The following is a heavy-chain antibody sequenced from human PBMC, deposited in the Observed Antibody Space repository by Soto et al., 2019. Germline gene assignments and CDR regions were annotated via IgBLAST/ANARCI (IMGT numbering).Heavy chain of an antibody. CDR1: GYIFIHSF. Sequence: QVQLVQSGAEMKQPGASVKLSSQASGYIFIHSFMHWVRQAPGQGLEWMGGINPSSGTTTYAQKFQGRVTVTRDTSTSTVYMELSSLGSGDTAMYYCARSLGETTSLFDYWGQGSLVTVSA. D-gene: IGHD1-26*01. CDR2: INPSSGTT. J-gene: IGHJ4*02. CDR3: ARSLGETTSLFDY. V-gene: IGHV1-46*01.